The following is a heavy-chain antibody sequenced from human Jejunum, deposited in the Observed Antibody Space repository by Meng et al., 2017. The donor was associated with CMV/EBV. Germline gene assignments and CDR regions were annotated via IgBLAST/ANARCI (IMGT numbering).Heavy chain of an antibody. D-gene: IGHD3-3*01. CDR2: IHDTGST. CDR1: GGSIGSGDYY. CDR3: ARGSIFVSFDS. Sequence: VLLQEWGQGLVKPSQTLSLTCSVSGGSIGSGDYYGSWIRQPPGKGLEWIGYIHDTGSTSHNPSLKSRVDISLGTSKNQFSLTLNSVTAEDTAVYFCARGSIFVSFDSWGQGTLVTVSS. V-gene: IGHV4-30-4*08. J-gene: IGHJ4*02.